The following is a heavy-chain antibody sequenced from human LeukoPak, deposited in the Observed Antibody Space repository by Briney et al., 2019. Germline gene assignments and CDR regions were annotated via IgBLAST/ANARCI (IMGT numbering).Heavy chain of an antibody. CDR2: INHSGST. V-gene: IGHV4-34*01. CDR3: ARGQLHSSSWYRSDWFDP. D-gene: IGHD6-13*01. J-gene: IGHJ5*02. Sequence: SETLSLTCAVSGGSFSGYYWLWICQPPAKGPGLIGEINHSGSTNYNPSLKSRVTISVDTSKSQFSLKLSAVAAADTAVYYCARGQLHSSSWYRSDWFDPWVGGSLVTVCS. CDR1: GGSFSGYY.